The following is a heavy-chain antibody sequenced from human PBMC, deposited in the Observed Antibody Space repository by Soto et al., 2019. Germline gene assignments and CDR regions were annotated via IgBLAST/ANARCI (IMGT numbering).Heavy chain of an antibody. J-gene: IGHJ4*02. V-gene: IGHV3-15*07. D-gene: IGHD3-22*01. CDR3: TTDPVTMIVVVPSSG. CDR2: IKSKTDGGTT. Sequence: GGSLRLSCAASGFTFSNAWMNWVRQAPGKGLEWVGRIKSKTDGGTTDYAAPVKGRFTISRDDSKNTLYLQMNSLKTEDTAVHYCTTDPVTMIVVVPSSGWGQGTLVTVSS. CDR1: GFTFSNAW.